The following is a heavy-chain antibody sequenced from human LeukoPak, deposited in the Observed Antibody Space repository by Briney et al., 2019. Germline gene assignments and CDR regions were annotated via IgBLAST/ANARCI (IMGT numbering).Heavy chain of an antibody. CDR3: ARGCTNGVCYVDY. CDR1: GGSFSGYY. V-gene: IGHV4-34*01. J-gene: IGHJ4*02. CDR2: INHSGST. Sequence: SETLSLTCAVYGGSFSGYYWSWIRQPPGKGLEWIGEINHSGSTNYNPSLKSRVTISVDTSKNQFSLKLSSVTAADTAVYYCARGCTNGVCYVDYWGQGTLVTVSS. D-gene: IGHD2-8*01.